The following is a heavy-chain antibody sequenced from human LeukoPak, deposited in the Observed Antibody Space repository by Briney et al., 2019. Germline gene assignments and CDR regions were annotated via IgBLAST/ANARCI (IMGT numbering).Heavy chain of an antibody. V-gene: IGHV3-11*01. CDR1: GFTFSDYY. CDR3: AKDDGYSGYDCAFDY. D-gene: IGHD5-12*01. J-gene: IGHJ4*02. Sequence: GGSLRLSCAASGFTFSDYYMSWIRQAPGKGLEWVSYISSSGSTIYYADSVKGRFTISRDNSKNTLYLQMNSLRAEDTAVYYCAKDDGYSGYDCAFDYWGQGTLVTVSS. CDR2: ISSSGSTI.